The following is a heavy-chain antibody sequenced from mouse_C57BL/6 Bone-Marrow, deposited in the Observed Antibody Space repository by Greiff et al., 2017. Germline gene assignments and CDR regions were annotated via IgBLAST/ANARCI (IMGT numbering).Heavy chain of an antibody. V-gene: IGHV5-6*02. D-gene: IGHD1-1*01. J-gene: IGHJ4*01. Sequence: DVMLVESGGDLVKPGGSLKLSCAASGFTFSSYGMSWVRQTPDKRLEWVATISSGGSYTYSPDSVKGRVTISRANAKNNLYLQMRRLKSEDTARDYCASPISTVYYDAMDYWGQGTSVTVSS. CDR2: ISSGGSYT. CDR3: ASPISTVYYDAMDY. CDR1: GFTFSSYG.